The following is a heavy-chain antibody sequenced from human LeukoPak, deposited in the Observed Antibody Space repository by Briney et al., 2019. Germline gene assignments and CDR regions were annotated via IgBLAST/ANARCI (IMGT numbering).Heavy chain of an antibody. D-gene: IGHD6-6*01. CDR2: ISSSSSYM. CDR3: AREVQEVLVSWYFDL. Sequence: GGSLRLSCAASGFTFSSYSMNWVRQAPGKGLEWVSSISSSSSYMYYADSVKGRFTISRDNAKNSLYLQMNSLRAEDTAVYYCAREVQEVLVSWYFDLWGRGTLVTVSS. CDR1: GFTFSSYS. V-gene: IGHV3-21*01. J-gene: IGHJ2*01.